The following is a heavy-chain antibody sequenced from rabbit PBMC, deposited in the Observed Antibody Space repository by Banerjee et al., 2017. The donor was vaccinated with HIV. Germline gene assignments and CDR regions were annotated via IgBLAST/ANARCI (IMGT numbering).Heavy chain of an antibody. CDR2: IAGSGSGFT. J-gene: IGHJ4*01. Sequence: RQAPGKGLEWISCIAGSGSGFTYSATWATGRFTCSKTSSTTVTLQMTSLTAADTATYFCARDLPGVIGWNFGWWGPGTLVTVS. CDR3: ARDLPGVIGWNFGW. D-gene: IGHD1-1*01. V-gene: IGHV1S40*01.